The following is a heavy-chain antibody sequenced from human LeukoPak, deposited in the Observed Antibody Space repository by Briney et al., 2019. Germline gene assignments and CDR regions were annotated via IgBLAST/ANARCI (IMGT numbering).Heavy chain of an antibody. CDR2: INSDGSAT. CDR1: GFTFSSYW. V-gene: IGHV3-74*01. CDR3: TRDHGLDI. J-gene: IGHJ6*02. Sequence: GGSLRLSCAASGFTFSSYWMSWVRQAPGKGLMWVSQINSDGSATSCADPVKGRCTISRDNAKNMLYLEMNSLRVEDTAVYFCTRDHGLDIWGQGTTVTVSS.